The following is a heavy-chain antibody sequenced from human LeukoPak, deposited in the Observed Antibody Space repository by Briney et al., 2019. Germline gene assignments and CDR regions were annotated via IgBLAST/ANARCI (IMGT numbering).Heavy chain of an antibody. V-gene: IGHV3-23*01. CDR3: AKDLAGSGSYSFDY. CDR1: GFTFSNYA. Sequence: PGGSLRLSCAASGFTFSNYAMNWVRQAPGRGLEWVSAISGSGGSTYYADSVKGRFTISRDNSKNTLYLQMNSLRAEVTAVYYCAKDLAGSGSYSFDYWGQATLLTVSS. D-gene: IGHD1-26*01. CDR2: ISGSGGST. J-gene: IGHJ4*02.